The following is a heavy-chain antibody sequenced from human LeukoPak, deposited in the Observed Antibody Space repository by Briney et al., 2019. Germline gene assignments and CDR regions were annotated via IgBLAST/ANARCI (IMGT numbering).Heavy chain of an antibody. J-gene: IGHJ6*04. CDR1: GFTFSSYE. D-gene: IGHD3-10*02. V-gene: IGHV3-48*03. CDR2: ISSSGSTI. Sequence: GGSLRLSCAASGFTFSSYEMNWVSQAPGKGLEWVSYISSSGSTIYYADSVKGRFTISRDNAKNSLYLQMNSLRAEDTAVYYCAELGITMIGGVWGKGATVTISS. CDR3: AELGITMIGGV.